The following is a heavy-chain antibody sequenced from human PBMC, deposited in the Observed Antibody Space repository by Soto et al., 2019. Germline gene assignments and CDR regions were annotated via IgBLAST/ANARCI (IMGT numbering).Heavy chain of an antibody. Sequence: GGSLRLSCAASGFTFSSYGMHWVRQAPGKGLEWVAVIWYDGSNKYYADSVKGRFTISRDNSKNTLYLQMNSLRAEDTAVYYCARDYALYSYGFRSPPLFDPWGQGTLVTVSS. D-gene: IGHD5-18*01. V-gene: IGHV3-33*01. CDR3: ARDYALYSYGFRSPPLFDP. J-gene: IGHJ5*02. CDR1: GFTFSSYG. CDR2: IWYDGSNK.